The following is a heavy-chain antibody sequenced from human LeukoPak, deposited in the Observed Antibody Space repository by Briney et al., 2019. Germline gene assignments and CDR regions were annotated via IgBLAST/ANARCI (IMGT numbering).Heavy chain of an antibody. J-gene: IGHJ4*02. V-gene: IGHV3-23*01. CDR3: AKGSGIAAAGTSLTFDY. Sequence: SGGSLRLSCAASGFTFSSYAMSWVRQAPGKGLEWVSVISGSGGSTYYADSVKGRFTISRGNSKNTLYLQMNSLRAEDTAVYYCAKGSGIAAAGTSLTFDYWGQGTLVTVSS. CDR2: ISGSGGST. CDR1: GFTFSSYA. D-gene: IGHD6-13*01.